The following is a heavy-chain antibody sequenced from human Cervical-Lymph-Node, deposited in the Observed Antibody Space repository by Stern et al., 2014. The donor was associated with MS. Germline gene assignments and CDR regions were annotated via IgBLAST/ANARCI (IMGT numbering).Heavy chain of an antibody. CDR3: AKDPSYYYDTSEGRYFDY. Sequence: VQLVESGGGLIQPGRSLRVSCVASGFIFDDYAMHWVRQVPGKGLEWVSGISWNSGSIDYADFVKGRFTMSRDNAKNSLYLQMNSLRAEDTALYYCAKDPSYYYDTSEGRYFDYWGQGTLVTVSS. CDR2: ISWNSGSI. CDR1: GFIFDDYA. J-gene: IGHJ4*02. V-gene: IGHV3-9*01. D-gene: IGHD3-22*01.